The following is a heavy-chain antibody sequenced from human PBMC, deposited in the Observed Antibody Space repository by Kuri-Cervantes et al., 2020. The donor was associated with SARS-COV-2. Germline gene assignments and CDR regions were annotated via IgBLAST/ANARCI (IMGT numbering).Heavy chain of an antibody. CDR2: ISSRSNYI. V-gene: IGHV3-21*01. J-gene: IGHJ6*02. D-gene: IGHD6-6*01. CDR1: GGSFASDD. CDR3: ARFSYSSSNEGIYHYYGMDV. Sequence: SCKASGGSFASDDINWVRQAPGKGLEWVSSISSRSNYIYYADSVEGRFTISRDSANNSLSLQMYSLRAEDTAVYYCARFSYSSSNEGIYHYYGMDVWGQGTTVTVSS.